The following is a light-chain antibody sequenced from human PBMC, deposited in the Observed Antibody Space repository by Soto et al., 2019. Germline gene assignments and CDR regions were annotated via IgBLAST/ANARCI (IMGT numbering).Light chain of an antibody. CDR1: SSDVGGYKY. CDR3: SSYAGSNNGV. V-gene: IGLV2-8*01. Sequence: QSVLTQPPSASGSPGQSVTISCTGTSSDVGGYKYVSWYQQHPGKAPKLMLYEVNERPSGVPDRFSGSKSGNTASLTVSGLQAEDEADYYCSSYAGSNNGVFGGGTKLTVL. CDR2: EVN. J-gene: IGLJ3*02.